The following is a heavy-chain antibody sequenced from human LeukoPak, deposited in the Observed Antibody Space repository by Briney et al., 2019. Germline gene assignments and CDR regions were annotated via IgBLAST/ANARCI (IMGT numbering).Heavy chain of an antibody. D-gene: IGHD2-15*01. J-gene: IGHJ4*02. CDR3: ARNYCSGGSCYSDFDY. CDR1: GYTFTSYG. CDR2: ISAYNGNT. V-gene: IGHV1-18*01. Sequence: GASVKVSCKASGYTFTSYGISWVRQAPGQGLEWMGWISAYNGNTNYAQKLQGRVTMTTDTSTSTAYMELRSLRSDDTAVYYCARNYCSGGSCYSDFDYWGQGTLVTVSP.